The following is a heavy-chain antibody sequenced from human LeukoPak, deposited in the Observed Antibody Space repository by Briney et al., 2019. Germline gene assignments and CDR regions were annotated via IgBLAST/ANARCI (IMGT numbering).Heavy chain of an antibody. V-gene: IGHV4-39*07. D-gene: IGHD5-24*01. Sequence: PSETLSLTCTVSGGSISSSSYYWGWIRQPPGKGLEWIGSIYYSGSTYYNPSLKSRVTISVDTSKNQFSLKLSSVTAADTAVYYCARVGDRDGHNKGHFDYWGQGTLVTVSS. CDR2: IYYSGST. CDR1: GGSISSSSYY. J-gene: IGHJ4*02. CDR3: ARVGDRDGHNKGHFDY.